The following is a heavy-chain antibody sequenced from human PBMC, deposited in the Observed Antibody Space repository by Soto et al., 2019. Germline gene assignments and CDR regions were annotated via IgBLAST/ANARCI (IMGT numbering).Heavy chain of an antibody. J-gene: IGHJ6*02. V-gene: IGHV3-13*01. CDR3: ARKYSGSGYYYYGMDV. CDR1: GFIFSSYD. CDR2: IGTAGDT. Sequence: EVQLVESGGGLVQPGGSLRLSCAASGFIFSSYDMHWVRQATGKGLEWVSAIGTAGDTYYPGSVKGRFTISRENAKNSLYLQMNSLRAEDTAVYYCARKYSGSGYYYYGMDVRGQGTTVTVSS. D-gene: IGHD6-6*01.